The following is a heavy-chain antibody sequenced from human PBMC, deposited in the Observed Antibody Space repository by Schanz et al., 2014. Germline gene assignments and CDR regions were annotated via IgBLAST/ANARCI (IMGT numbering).Heavy chain of an antibody. V-gene: IGHV3-30*04. Sequence: VQLLESGGGLVQPGGSLRLSCAASGFTFSSYAMSWVRQAPGKGLEWVAVISYEGSKKYYPDSVQGRFTISRDNSKNTLYLQMNSLRAEDTAVYYCAKDPYGMDVWGQGTTVTVSS. J-gene: IGHJ6*02. CDR2: ISYEGSKK. CDR1: GFTFSSYA. CDR3: AKDPYGMDV.